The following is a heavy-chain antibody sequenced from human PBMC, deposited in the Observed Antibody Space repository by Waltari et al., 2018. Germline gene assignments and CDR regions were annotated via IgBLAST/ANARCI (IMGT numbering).Heavy chain of an antibody. CDR1: GDTFSGYY. V-gene: IGHV1-2*02. CDR3: ARGREIGWFDP. J-gene: IGHJ5*02. Sequence: QVQLVQSGAEVKKPGASVKVSCKASGDTFSGYYMHWVRQAPGQGLEWMGWINPNSGDTNYGQKCQGRVSMTWDTATTTIYLAMIRLRSDDTAVYYCARGREIGWFDPWGQGTLVTVSS. D-gene: IGHD3-10*01. CDR2: INPNSGDT.